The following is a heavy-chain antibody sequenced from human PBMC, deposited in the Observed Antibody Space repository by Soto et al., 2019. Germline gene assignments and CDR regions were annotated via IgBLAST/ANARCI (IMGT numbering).Heavy chain of an antibody. D-gene: IGHD3-10*01. Sequence: EVQLLESGGGLVQPGGSLRLSCAGSGFSFSSYAMNWVRHAPGKGLEWVSSIISGGGNTNSADSVKGRFTISRDNSKNTPYLHMNSLRAEDTAVYYCANTVGPYSHYSYMYVWGKRTTVTVS. V-gene: IGHV3-23*01. CDR2: IISGGGNT. CDR1: GFSFSSYA. J-gene: IGHJ6*03. CDR3: ANTVGPYSHYSYMYV.